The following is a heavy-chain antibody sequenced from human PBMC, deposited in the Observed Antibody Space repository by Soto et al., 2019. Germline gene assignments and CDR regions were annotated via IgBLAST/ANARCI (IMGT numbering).Heavy chain of an antibody. CDR1: GFTFGDYA. CDR2: IRSKAYGGTA. D-gene: IGHD3-10*01. V-gene: IGHV3-49*04. Sequence: GGSLRLSCGASGFTFGDYAMSWVRQAPGKGLEWVGFIRSKAYGGTAEYAASVKGRFTISRDDSKSIAYLQMNSLKTEDTAMYFCTRDQPITPWGQGTMVTVSS. J-gene: IGHJ3*01. CDR3: TRDQPITP.